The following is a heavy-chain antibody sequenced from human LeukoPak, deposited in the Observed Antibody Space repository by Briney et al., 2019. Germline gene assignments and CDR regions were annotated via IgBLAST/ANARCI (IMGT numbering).Heavy chain of an antibody. D-gene: IGHD5-24*01. J-gene: IGHJ4*02. CDR2: VIPIFGTA. Sequence: ASVKVSCKASGGTFSSYAISWVRQAPGQGLEWMGGVIPIFGTANYAQKFQGRVTITADESTSTAYMELRSLRSEDTAVYYCARETGHGYSWMGYWGQGTLVTVSS. V-gene: IGHV1-69*13. CDR3: ARETGHGYSWMGY. CDR1: GGTFSSYA.